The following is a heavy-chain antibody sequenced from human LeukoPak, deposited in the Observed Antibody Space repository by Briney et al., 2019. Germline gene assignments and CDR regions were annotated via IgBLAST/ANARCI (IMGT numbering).Heavy chain of an antibody. CDR1: GFTFGTSA. D-gene: IGHD4-17*01. V-gene: IGHV3-23*01. CDR2: IGDHGVYT. Sequence: PGGSLRLSCAASGFTFGTSAMSWVRQAAGKGLEWVSSIGDHGVYTYYGDSVKGRFTISRDDSKRTLYLRMDSLRVDDSAIYYCAKAPTVITFGYWGQGILVTVSS. CDR3: AKAPTVITFGY. J-gene: IGHJ4*02.